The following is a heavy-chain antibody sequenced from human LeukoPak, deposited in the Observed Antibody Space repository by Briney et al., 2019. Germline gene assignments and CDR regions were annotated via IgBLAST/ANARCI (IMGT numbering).Heavy chain of an antibody. J-gene: IGHJ6*04. CDR2: INPNSGGT. CDR1: GYTFTGYY. Sequence: GASVKVSCKASGYTFTGYYMHWVRQAPGQGLEWMGWINPNSGGTNYAQKFQGRVTMTRDTSISTAYMELSRLRSDDTAVYYCARDAGVTMVRGVIITPLYYYYGMDVWGKGTTVTVSS. V-gene: IGHV1-2*02. CDR3: ARDAGVTMVRGVIITPLYYYYGMDV. D-gene: IGHD3-10*01.